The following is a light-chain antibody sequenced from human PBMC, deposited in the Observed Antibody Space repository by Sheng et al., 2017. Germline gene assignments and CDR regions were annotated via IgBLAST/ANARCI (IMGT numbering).Light chain of an antibody. Sequence: DIQMTQSPSTLSASVGDRVTITCRASQSVNSWFRPWYQQKPGRAPKLLIYKTSTLESGVPTRFSGSGSGTEFTLTISSLQPDDFATYYCQQYWAFGLRDQGRNQT. CDR3: QQYWA. J-gene: IGKJ1*01. V-gene: IGKV1-5*03. CDR2: KTS. CDR1: QSVNSW.